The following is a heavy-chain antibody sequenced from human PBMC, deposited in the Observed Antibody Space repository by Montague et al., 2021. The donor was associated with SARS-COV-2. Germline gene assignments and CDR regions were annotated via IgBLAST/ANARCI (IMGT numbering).Heavy chain of an antibody. D-gene: IGHD3-22*01. CDR3: ARATRSIVVLNWFDP. CDR2: IYYSGST. J-gene: IGHJ5*02. Sequence: TLSLTCTVSGGSISSGGYYWSWIRQHPGKGLEWIGYIYYSGSTYYXXXLKSRVTISVDTSKNKFSLKLSSVTAADTAADYCARATRSIVVLNWFDPWGQGTLVTVSS. CDR1: GGSISSGGYY. V-gene: IGHV4-31*03.